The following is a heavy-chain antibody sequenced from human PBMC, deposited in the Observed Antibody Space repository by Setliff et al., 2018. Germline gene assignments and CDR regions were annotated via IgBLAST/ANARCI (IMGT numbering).Heavy chain of an antibody. D-gene: IGHD2-8*02. J-gene: IGHJ4*02. CDR1: GYSFTSHY. V-gene: IGHV5-51*01. Sequence: PGESLKISCQGSGYSFTSHYIAWVRQRPGKGPEWMGIIYPGDSDTTYNPSFEGHVTISADKSTNTAYLQWGSLKPSDTAFYYCARDFRTRVQGYFDFWGQGTLVTVSS. CDR2: IYPGDSDT. CDR3: ARDFRTRVQGYFDF.